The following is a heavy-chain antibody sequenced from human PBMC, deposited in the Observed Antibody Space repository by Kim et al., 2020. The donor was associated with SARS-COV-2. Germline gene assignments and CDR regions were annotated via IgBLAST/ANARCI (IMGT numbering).Heavy chain of an antibody. D-gene: IGHD6-25*01. J-gene: IGHJ3*01. CDR1: GFTFSNNF. Sequence: GGSLRLSCVVSGFTFSNNFMSWVRQAPGKGPEWVGNINREGSGENYGDSVKGRFTISRDNAKNSLYLQMTGLRDEDTAMYYCATGLATDRNDAFDLWGQGTMVTVSS. CDR2: INREGSGE. V-gene: IGHV3-7*01. CDR3: ATGLATDRNDAFDL.